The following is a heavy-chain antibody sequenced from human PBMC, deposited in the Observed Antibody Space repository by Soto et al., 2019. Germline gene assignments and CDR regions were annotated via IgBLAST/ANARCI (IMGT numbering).Heavy chain of an antibody. D-gene: IGHD2-15*01. J-gene: IGHJ4*02. CDR3: AKSGVVVPWTDY. V-gene: IGHV3-23*01. CDR1: GFTFSSYA. Sequence: EVQLLESGGGLVQPGGSLRLSCAASGFTFSSYAMSWVRQAPGKGLEWVSAISGSGGSTYYADSVKGRFTISSDNSKNTLYLHMNSLRAEDTAVYYCAKSGVVVPWTDYWGQGTLVTVSS. CDR2: ISGSGGST.